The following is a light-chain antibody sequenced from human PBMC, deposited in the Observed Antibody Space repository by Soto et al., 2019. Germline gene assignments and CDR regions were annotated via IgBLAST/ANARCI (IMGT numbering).Light chain of an antibody. V-gene: IGKV1-5*03. CDR1: QSISSW. J-gene: IGKJ1*01. Sequence: DIQMNQSPSTLSASVGDRVTITCRASQSISSWLAWYQQKPGKAPKLLIYKASSLESGVPSRFSGSGSGTEFTLTISSLQPDDFATYYCQQYNSYSPWTFGQGTKV. CDR2: KAS. CDR3: QQYNSYSPWT.